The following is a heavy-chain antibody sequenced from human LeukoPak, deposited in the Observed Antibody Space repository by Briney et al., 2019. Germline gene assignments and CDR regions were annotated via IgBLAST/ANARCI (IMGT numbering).Heavy chain of an antibody. V-gene: IGHV3-30*02. D-gene: IGHD4-23*01. CDR2: IRYDGSNK. CDR1: GFTFSSYG. Sequence: GGSLRLSCAASGFTFSSYGMHWVRQAPGKGLEWVAFIRYDGSNKYYAGSVKGRFTISRDNSKNTLYLQMNSLRAEDTAVYYCAKFTVVYYFDYWGQGTLVTVSS. CDR3: AKFTVVYYFDY. J-gene: IGHJ4*02.